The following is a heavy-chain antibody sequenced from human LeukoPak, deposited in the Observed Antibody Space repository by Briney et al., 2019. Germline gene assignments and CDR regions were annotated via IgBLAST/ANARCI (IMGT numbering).Heavy chain of an antibody. CDR3: ARVLRYCSGGNCYSGGLGYMDV. CDR2: INQDESEK. D-gene: IGHD2-15*01. CDR1: GFTFTTYW. J-gene: IGHJ6*03. Sequence: GGPLRLSCAASGFTFTTYWMSWVPRAAGKGLGGVTNINQDESEKYFVVSVKSRFTISRDNAKNSLYLQMHSLRVEDTAVYYCARVLRYCSGGNCYSGGLGYMDVWGKGTTVTISS. V-gene: IGHV3-7*01.